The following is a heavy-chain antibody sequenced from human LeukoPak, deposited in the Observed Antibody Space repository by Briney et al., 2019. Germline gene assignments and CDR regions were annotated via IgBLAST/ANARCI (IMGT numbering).Heavy chain of an antibody. CDR3: ASYRPITMIVDG. Sequence: SETLSLTCTVSGGSISSSSYYWGWIRQPPGKGLEWIGSIYYSGSTYYNPSLKSRVTISVDTSKNQFSLKLSSVTAADTAVYYWASYRPITMIVDGWGQGTMVTVSS. CDR1: GGSISSSSYY. V-gene: IGHV4-39*01. CDR2: IYYSGST. J-gene: IGHJ3*01. D-gene: IGHD3-22*01.